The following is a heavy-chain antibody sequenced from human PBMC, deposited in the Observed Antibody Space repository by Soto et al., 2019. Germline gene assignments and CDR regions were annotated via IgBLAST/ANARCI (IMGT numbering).Heavy chain of an antibody. J-gene: IGHJ4*02. CDR1: GGSISSSSYY. CDR2: IYYSGST. Sequence: QLQLQESGPGLVKPSETLSLTCTVSGGSISSSSYYWGWIRQPPGKGLEWIGSIYYSGSTYYNPSLKSRVTISVDTSKNQFSLKLSSVTAADTAVYYCARHGSSGYYFDYWGQGTLVTVSS. CDR3: ARHGSSGYYFDY. D-gene: IGHD6-13*01. V-gene: IGHV4-39*01.